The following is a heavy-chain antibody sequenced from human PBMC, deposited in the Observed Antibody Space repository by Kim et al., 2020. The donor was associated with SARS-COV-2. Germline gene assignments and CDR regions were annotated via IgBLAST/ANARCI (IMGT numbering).Heavy chain of an antibody. CDR1: GFTFSSYW. J-gene: IGHJ3*02. CDR2: IKQDGSEK. D-gene: IGHD3-10*01. V-gene: IGHV3-7*03. CDR3: AREDRRITMVRGVKAAFDI. Sequence: GSLRLSCAASGFTFSSYWMSWVRQAPGKGLVWVANIKQDGSEKYYVDSVKGRFTISRDNAKNSLYLQMNSLRAEDTAVYYCAREDRRITMVRGVKAAFDIWGQGTMVTVSS.